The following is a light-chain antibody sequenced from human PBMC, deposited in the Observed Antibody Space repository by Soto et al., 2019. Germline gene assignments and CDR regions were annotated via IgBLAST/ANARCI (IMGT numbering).Light chain of an antibody. CDR2: GNS. CDR3: QSYDSGLSAL. CDR1: TSNIGAGYD. Sequence: QSVLTQPPSVSGAPGQRVTISCTGSTSNIGAGYDVHWYQRLPGTAPKLLIYGNSNRPSGVPDRFSGSKSGTSASLAITGLQAEDEADYYCQSYDSGLSALFGGGTQLTVL. J-gene: IGLJ2*01. V-gene: IGLV1-40*01.